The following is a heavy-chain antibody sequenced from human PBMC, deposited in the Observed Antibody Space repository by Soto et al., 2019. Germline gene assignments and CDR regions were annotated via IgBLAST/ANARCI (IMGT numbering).Heavy chain of an antibody. CDR2: IYWDDDK. D-gene: IGHD3-9*01. J-gene: IGHJ3*02. CDR3: AHRLTSYYDILTGYPDAFDI. Sequence: QITLKESGPTLVKPTQTLTLTCTFSGFSLSTTGVGVGWIRQPPGKALEWLALIYWDDDKHYSPSLKSRLTITKDTSXXQXVXXMTNMDPVDTATYYCAHRLTSYYDILTGYPDAFDIWGQGTMVTVSS. CDR1: GFSLSTTGVG. V-gene: IGHV2-5*02.